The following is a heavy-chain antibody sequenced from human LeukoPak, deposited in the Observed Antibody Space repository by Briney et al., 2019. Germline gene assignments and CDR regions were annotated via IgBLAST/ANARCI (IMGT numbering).Heavy chain of an antibody. V-gene: IGHV1-69*06. J-gene: IGHJ5*02. Sequence: ASVKVSCKASGGTFSSYAISWVRQAPGQGLEWMGGIIPIFGTANYAQKFQGGVTITADKSTSTAYMELSSLRSEDTAVYYCARDPPGTSDGFDPWGQGTLVTVSS. D-gene: IGHD5-24*01. CDR2: IIPIFGTA. CDR1: GGTFSSYA. CDR3: ARDPPGTSDGFDP.